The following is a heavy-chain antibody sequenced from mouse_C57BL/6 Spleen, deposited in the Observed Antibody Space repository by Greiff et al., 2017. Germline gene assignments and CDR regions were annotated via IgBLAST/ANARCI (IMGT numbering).Heavy chain of an antibody. V-gene: IGHV1-50*01. CDR2: IDPSDSYT. J-gene: IGHJ4*01. CDR3: AVTDYYAMDY. Sequence: QVQLQQPGAELVKPGASVKLSCKASGYTFTSYWMQWVKQRPGQGLEWIGEIDPSDSYTNYNQKFKGKATLTVDTSSSTAYMQLSSLTSEDSAVXYCAVTDYYAMDYWGQGTSVTVAS. CDR1: GYTFTSYW. D-gene: IGHD2-1*01.